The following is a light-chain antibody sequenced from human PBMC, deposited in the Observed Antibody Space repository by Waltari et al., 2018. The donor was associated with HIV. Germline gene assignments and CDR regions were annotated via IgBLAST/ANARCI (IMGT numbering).Light chain of an antibody. V-gene: IGKV3-11*01. CDR2: DAS. Sequence: EIVLTQSTPPLSLFLGERATLSCRASQSVSTSLAWYQQKPGQAPRLPIYDASNRATGIPPRVSDSGAGTDFTLTISDLEPEDFAVYYGQQRSDWPPFTFGPGTKVDTK. J-gene: IGKJ3*01. CDR1: QSVSTS. CDR3: QQRSDWPPFT.